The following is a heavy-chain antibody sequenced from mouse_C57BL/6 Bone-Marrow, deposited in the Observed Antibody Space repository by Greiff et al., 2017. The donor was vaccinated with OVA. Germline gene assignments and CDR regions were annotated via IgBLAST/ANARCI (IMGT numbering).Heavy chain of an antibody. CDR1: GSNIKDDY. CDR2: IDPENGDT. CDR3: TTYRY. J-gene: IGHJ2*01. Sequence: VQLQQSGAELVRPGASVKLSCTASGSNIKDDYMHWVKERPEQGLEWIGWIDPENGDTEYASKFQGKATITADTSSKTVYLQLSSLTSEDTAVYYCTTYRYWGQGTTLTVSS. V-gene: IGHV14-4*01.